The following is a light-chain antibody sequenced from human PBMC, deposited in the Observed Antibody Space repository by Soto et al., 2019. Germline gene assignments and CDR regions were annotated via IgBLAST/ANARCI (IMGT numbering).Light chain of an antibody. CDR3: GSWDSSLSAYV. J-gene: IGLJ1*01. CDR2: DDD. V-gene: IGLV1-51*01. CDR1: SSNIGGNS. Sequence: QAVLTQPPSVSAALEQRVTISCSGSSSNIGGNSVSWYQQLPGTAPKLLIYDDDKRPSGIPDRFSGSKSGTSATLGITGFQTGDEADYYCGSWDSSLSAYVFGTGTKVTVL.